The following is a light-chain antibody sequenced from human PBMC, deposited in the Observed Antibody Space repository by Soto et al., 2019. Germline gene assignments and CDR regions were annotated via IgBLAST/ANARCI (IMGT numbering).Light chain of an antibody. CDR3: QQYNTWQT. V-gene: IGKV3-15*01. J-gene: IGKJ1*01. CDR2: AAS. CDR1: QSISNN. Sequence: EIVMTQSPATLSVSLGERATLSCRPSQSISNNLAWYHPRPAQAPRLLIYAASARATGITARFSGSGSGTEFTLTISGLQSEDFGLYYCQQYNTWQTFGQGTKVDI.